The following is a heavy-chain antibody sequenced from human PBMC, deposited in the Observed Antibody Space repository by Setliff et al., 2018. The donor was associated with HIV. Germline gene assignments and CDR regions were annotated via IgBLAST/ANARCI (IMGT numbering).Heavy chain of an antibody. Sequence: GGSLRLSCAASGFTFDDYAMHWVRQTPGKGLEWVAGIDWDMGSIDYADSVKGRFTISRDNAKYSLYLQMNTLRVEDTAVYYCAKDPQVHGQYDSGFYLKHWGKGTLVTVSS. J-gene: IGHJ1*01. CDR1: GFTFDDYA. D-gene: IGHD3-22*01. CDR2: IDWDMGSI. CDR3: AKDPQVHGQYDSGFYLKH. V-gene: IGHV3-9*01.